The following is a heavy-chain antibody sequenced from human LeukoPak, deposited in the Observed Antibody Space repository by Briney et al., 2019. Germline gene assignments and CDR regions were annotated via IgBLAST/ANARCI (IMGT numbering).Heavy chain of an antibody. J-gene: IGHJ3*02. CDR3: AREWFGESPDAFDI. CDR1: GYTFSDYY. D-gene: IGHD3-10*01. V-gene: IGHV1-2*02. Sequence: ASVKVSCKASGYTFSDYYMHWVRQAPGQGLEWMGWINPDSGGTNYAQKFQGRVTMTRDTSINTAYMELSRLTSDDTAVYYCAREWFGESPDAFDIWGQGTMVTVSS. CDR2: INPDSGGT.